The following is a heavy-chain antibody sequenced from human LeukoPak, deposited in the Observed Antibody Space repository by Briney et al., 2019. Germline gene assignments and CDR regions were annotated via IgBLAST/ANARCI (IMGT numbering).Heavy chain of an antibody. CDR2: IGSRSSYI. Sequence: GGSLRLSCEASGFTFSRYRMNWVRQAPGKGLEWVSTIGSRSSYIYYVDSVKGRFTIPRDNAKNSLYLQMNSLRAEDTAVYYCVRELFTHYDFWSADVWGKGTTVTVSS. CDR1: GFTFSRYR. CDR3: VRELFTHYDFWSADV. D-gene: IGHD3-3*01. J-gene: IGHJ6*04. V-gene: IGHV3-21*01.